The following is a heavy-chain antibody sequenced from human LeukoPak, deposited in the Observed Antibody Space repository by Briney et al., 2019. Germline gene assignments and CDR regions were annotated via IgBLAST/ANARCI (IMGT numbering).Heavy chain of an antibody. V-gene: IGHV4-30-4*01. CDR1: GGSISSCDYY. CDR3: AREVDWYFDL. J-gene: IGHJ2*01. Sequence: PSETLSLTCTVSGGSISSCDYYWSWMRQPPGKGLEGIGYIYYSGSTYYNPSLTSRVTISVDTSKNQFSLKLSSVTAADTAVYYCAREVDWYFDLWGRGTLVTVSS. CDR2: IYYSGST.